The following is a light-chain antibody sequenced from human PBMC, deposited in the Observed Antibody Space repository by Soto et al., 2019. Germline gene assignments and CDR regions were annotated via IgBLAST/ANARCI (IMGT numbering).Light chain of an antibody. J-gene: IGLJ1*01. V-gene: IGLV2-14*01. CDR2: DVS. CDR1: SSDVGGYNY. CDR3: SSYRSSSTVYV. Sequence: QSALTQAASVSGSPGQSISISCTGTSSDVGGYNYVSWYQQHPGEAPKLLIYDVSNRPSGVSNRFSGSKSGNTASLTISGLQAEDEADYYCSSYRSSSTVYVFGTGTKVTVL.